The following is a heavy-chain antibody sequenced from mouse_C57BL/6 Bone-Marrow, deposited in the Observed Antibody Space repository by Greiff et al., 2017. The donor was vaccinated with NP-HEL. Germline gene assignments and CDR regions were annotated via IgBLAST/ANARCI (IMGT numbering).Heavy chain of an antibody. Sequence: VQLKESGPGMVKPSQSLSLTCTVTGYSITSGYDWHWIRHFPGNKLEWMGHISYSGSTNYTPSLKSRITITHDTAKNHFYLKLTSVTTEDTATFYCARGRTSYAMAYWGPGTSVTVSS. V-gene: IGHV3-1*01. CDR1: GYSITSGYD. CDR3: ARGRTSYAMAY. J-gene: IGHJ4*01. CDR2: ISYSGST.